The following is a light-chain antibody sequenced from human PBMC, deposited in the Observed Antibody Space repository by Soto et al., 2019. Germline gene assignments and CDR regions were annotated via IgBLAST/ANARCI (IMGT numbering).Light chain of an antibody. CDR1: QSVSNNY. Sequence: EIVLTQPPGTLSLSPVERATLSCRASQSVSNNYLAWYQQKPGQAPRLLIYGASNRATGIPDRFSGSGSGTDFTLTISRLEPEDFAVYYCQQYGSSGTCGQGTTGAIK. V-gene: IGKV3-20*01. J-gene: IGKJ1*01. CDR2: GAS. CDR3: QQYGSSGT.